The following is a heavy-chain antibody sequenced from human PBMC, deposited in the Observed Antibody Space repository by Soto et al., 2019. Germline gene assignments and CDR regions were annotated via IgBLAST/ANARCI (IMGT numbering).Heavy chain of an antibody. CDR2: VKSKTEGGTV. CDR1: GFTFNNAW. D-gene: IGHD3-22*01. CDR3: AAMSGHSCVWFDH. V-gene: IGHV3-15*01. Sequence: VQLVESGGGLVKPGGSLRLSCAASGFTFNNAWMSWVRQAPGKGLEWVGRVKSKTEGGTVDYAAPVKGRFSISRDDSTNTLYVQMNSLKTEDTAVYYCAAMSGHSCVWFDHWGQGTLVTVSS. J-gene: IGHJ5*02.